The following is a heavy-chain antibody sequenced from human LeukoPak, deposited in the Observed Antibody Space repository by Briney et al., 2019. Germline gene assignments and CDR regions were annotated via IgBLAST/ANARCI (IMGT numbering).Heavy chain of an antibody. J-gene: IGHJ5*02. CDR1: GYTFTSYG. V-gene: IGHV1-18*01. Sequence: ASVKVSCKASGYTFTSYGISWVRQAPGQGLEWMGWISAYNGNTNYAQKLQGRVTMTTDTSTSTAYMELRSLRPDDTAVYYCARDRIAAAGTNWFDPWGQGTLVTVSP. CDR3: ARDRIAAAGTNWFDP. D-gene: IGHD6-13*01. CDR2: ISAYNGNT.